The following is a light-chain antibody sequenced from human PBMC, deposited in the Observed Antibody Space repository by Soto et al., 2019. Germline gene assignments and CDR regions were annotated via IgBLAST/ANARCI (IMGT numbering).Light chain of an antibody. V-gene: IGLV1-40*01. CDR2: GNT. CDR1: SSNIGSTYD. Sequence: QSVLTQPPSVSGAPGPRVTLSCTGSSSNIGSTYDVQWYQQLPGTAPQLLIHGNTNRPSGVPDRFSGSKSGTSASLAITGLQADDEADYYCQSYDDSLSVHYVFGTGTKLTVL. J-gene: IGLJ1*01. CDR3: QSYDDSLSVHYV.